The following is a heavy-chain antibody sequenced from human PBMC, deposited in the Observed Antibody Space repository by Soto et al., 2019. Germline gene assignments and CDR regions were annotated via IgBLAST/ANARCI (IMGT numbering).Heavy chain of an antibody. Sequence: QVQLQESGPGLVKPSQTLSLTCTVSGGSISSGGYYWSWIRQHPGKGLEWIGYIYYSGSTYYNPSLKSRVTISVDTSKNQFSLKLSSVTAADTAVYYCARDRSPSGYDLEADRFDYWGQGTLVTVSS. CDR3: ARDRSPSGYDLEADRFDY. D-gene: IGHD5-12*01. J-gene: IGHJ4*02. CDR2: IYYSGST. CDR1: GGSISSGGYY. V-gene: IGHV4-31*03.